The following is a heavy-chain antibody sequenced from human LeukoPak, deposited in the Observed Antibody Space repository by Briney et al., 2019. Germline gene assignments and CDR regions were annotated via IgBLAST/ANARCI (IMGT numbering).Heavy chain of an antibody. J-gene: IGHJ4*02. CDR2: INPNSGGT. Sequence: ASVKVSCKASEYTFTGYYIHWVRQAPGQGSEWMGWINPNSGGTNYAQKFQGRVTMTRDTSISTAYMELSRLRSDDTAVYYCARDLRWLQFGSPYEWGQGTLVTVSS. V-gene: IGHV1-2*02. CDR3: ARDLRWLQFGSPYE. D-gene: IGHD5-24*01. CDR1: EYTFTGYY.